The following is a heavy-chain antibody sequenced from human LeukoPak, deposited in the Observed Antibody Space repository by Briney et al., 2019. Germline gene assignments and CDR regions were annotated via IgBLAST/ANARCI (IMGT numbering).Heavy chain of an antibody. CDR2: IHDGVST. CDR3: AREGGTGAFDI. CDR1: GDSISNINW. V-gene: IGHV4-4*02. D-gene: IGHD1-14*01. Sequence: SETLSLTCAVSGDSISNINWWWSWVRQPPGKGLEWIGEIHDGVSTNYNPALKSRVTISVATSKNQISLKLSSVTAADTAVYYCAREGGTGAFDIWGQGTMVTVSP. J-gene: IGHJ3*02.